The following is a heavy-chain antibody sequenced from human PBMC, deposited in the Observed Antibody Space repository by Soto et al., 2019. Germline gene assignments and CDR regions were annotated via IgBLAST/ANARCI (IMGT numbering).Heavy chain of an antibody. Sequence: GGSLRLSCAASGFTVSSNYMSWVRQAPGKGLEWVSVIYSGGSTYYADSVKGRFTISRDNSKNTLYLQMNSLRSEDTAVYYCARDRVGKYDPPPEVDPPSPYYMDVWGKGTTVTVSS. CDR2: IYSGGST. V-gene: IGHV3-53*05. D-gene: IGHD3-3*01. CDR1: GFTVSSNY. J-gene: IGHJ6*03. CDR3: ARDRVGKYDPPPEVDPPSPYYMDV.